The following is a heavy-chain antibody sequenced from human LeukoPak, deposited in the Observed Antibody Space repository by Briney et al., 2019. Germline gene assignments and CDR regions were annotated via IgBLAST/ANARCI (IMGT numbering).Heavy chain of an antibody. CDR3: AKYVWGSYPTFEDY. V-gene: IGHV4-59*01. CDR2: ISYSGST. J-gene: IGHJ4*02. CDR1: GGSISSYY. D-gene: IGHD3-16*02. Sequence: SETLSLTCTVSGGSISSYYWSWVRQPPGKGREGIGYISYSGSTKYNPSLTSRVTISVDTSKNQFSLKLSSVTAADTAVYYCAKYVWGSYPTFEDYWGQGTLVTVSS.